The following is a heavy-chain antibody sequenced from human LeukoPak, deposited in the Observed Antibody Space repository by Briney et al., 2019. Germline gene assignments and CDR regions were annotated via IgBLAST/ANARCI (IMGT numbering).Heavy chain of an antibody. V-gene: IGHV1-69*05. Sequence: SVKVSCKTSGGTFNNSAISWVRQAPGQGLESLGGIMPLFGTAGYAQKFQGRVTITKDESTRTVYLELTSLTSDDTAVYYCARDVHGDYGSGWFDPWGQGTLVSVSS. CDR2: IMPLFGTA. CDR3: ARDVHGDYGSGWFDP. D-gene: IGHD4-17*01. CDR1: GGTFNNSA. J-gene: IGHJ5*02.